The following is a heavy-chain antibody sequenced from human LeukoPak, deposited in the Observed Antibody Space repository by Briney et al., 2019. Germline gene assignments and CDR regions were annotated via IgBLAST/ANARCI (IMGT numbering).Heavy chain of an antibody. Sequence: GGSLRLSCAASGFTFSRCSMNWVRQAPGKGLEWVSSISSSSSYIYYADSVKGRFTISRDNAKNSLYLQMNSLRAEDTAVYYCARALGWGNYDAFDIWGQGTMVTVSS. J-gene: IGHJ3*02. CDR2: ISSSSSYI. CDR3: ARALGWGNYDAFDI. V-gene: IGHV3-21*01. CDR1: GFTFSRCS. D-gene: IGHD1-7*01.